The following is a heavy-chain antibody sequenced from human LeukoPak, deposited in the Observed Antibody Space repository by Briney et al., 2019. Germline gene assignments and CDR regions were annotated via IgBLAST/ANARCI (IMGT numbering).Heavy chain of an antibody. Sequence: SVKVSCKASGFTFTSSAMHWVRQARGQRLEWIGWIVVGSGNTNYAQKFQERVTITRDMSTSTAYMELSSLRSEDTAVCYCAAGLALVGTTASWGQGTLVTVSS. J-gene: IGHJ4*02. CDR1: GFTFTSSA. CDR3: AAGLALVGTTAS. V-gene: IGHV1-58*02. D-gene: IGHD1-26*01. CDR2: IVVGSGNT.